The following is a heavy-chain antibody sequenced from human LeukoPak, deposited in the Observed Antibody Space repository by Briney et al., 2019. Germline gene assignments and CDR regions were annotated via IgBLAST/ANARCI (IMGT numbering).Heavy chain of an antibody. CDR3: ARDRAIDY. D-gene: IGHD4/OR15-4a*01. CDR2: ISSSSSTI. Sequence: RGSLGLSCAASGFTFNSYSMNWVRQAPGKGLEWVSYISSSSSTIYYADSVKGRFTISRDNAKNSLYLQMNSLRAEDTAVYYCARDRAIDYWGQGTLVTVSS. J-gene: IGHJ4*02. V-gene: IGHV3-48*04. CDR1: GFTFNSYS.